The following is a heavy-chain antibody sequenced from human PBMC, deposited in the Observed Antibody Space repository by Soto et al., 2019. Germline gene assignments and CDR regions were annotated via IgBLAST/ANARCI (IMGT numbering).Heavy chain of an antibody. V-gene: IGHV1-69*02. D-gene: IGHD1-26*01. CDR3: ERHEVGGSYGALDY. CDR2: IIPILGIA. Sequence: QVQLVQSGAEVKKPGSSVKVSCKASGGTFSSYTISWVRQAPGQGLEWMGRIIPILGIANYAQKFQGRVTXXAXKXXDKAYMGLRSLRSEDTAVYYGERHEVGGSYGALDYWGQGTLVTVSS. J-gene: IGHJ4*02. CDR1: GGTFSSYT.